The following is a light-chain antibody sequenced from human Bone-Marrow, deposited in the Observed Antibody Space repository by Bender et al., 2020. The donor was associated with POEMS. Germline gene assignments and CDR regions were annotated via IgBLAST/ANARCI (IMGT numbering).Light chain of an antibody. J-gene: IGLJ3*02. V-gene: IGLV2-23*01. Sequence: QSALTQPASVSGSPGQSITISCSGTSSDVGNYNLVSWYQQHPGKVPKLIIYEGTKRPSGISDRFSGSKSGNTASLTISGLQAEDEADYYCSTWDARLNAWLFGGGTKLTVL. CDR1: SSDVGNYNL. CDR2: EGT. CDR3: STWDARLNAWL.